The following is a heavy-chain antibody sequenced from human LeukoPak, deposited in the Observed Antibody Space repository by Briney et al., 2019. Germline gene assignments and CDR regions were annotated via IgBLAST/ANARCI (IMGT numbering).Heavy chain of an antibody. CDR2: ISAYNGNT. V-gene: IGHV1-18*01. D-gene: IGHD2-2*01. CDR3: ARDGPAPYCSSTSCYGKGSGYYYYGMDV. J-gene: IGHJ6*02. CDR1: GYTFTSYG. Sequence: GASVKVSCKASGYTFTSYGISWVRQAPGRGLEWMGWISAYNGNTNYAQKLQGRVTMTTDTSTSTAYMELRSLRSDDTAVYYCARDGPAPYCSSTSCYGKGSGYYYYGMDVWGQGTTVTVSS.